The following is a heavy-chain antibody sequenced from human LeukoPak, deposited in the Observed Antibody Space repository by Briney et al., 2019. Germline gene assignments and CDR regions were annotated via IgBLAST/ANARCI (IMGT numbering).Heavy chain of an antibody. CDR2: ISGSGGST. J-gene: IGHJ4*02. CDR3: AKDYDSSGYTTDY. Sequence: LSLTCAVSGGSISSGGYSWSWIRQPPGKGLEWVSAISGSGGSTYYADSVKGRFTISRDNSKNTLYLQMNSLRAEDTAVYYCAKDYDSSGYTTDYWGQGTLVTVSS. CDR1: GGSISSGGYS. D-gene: IGHD3-22*01. V-gene: IGHV3-23*01.